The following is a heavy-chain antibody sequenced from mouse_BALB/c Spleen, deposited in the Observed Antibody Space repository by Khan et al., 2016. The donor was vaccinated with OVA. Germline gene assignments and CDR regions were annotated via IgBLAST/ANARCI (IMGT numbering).Heavy chain of an antibody. CDR1: GYSFTGYY. Sequence: VQLQQSGPDLVKPGASVKMSCKASGYSFTGYYMNWVKQSHGKSLECIGRINPNTGNINYNQKFKGKAILTVDTSSSTAYMEHSSLTSEDSAVYYCARGYDFFAYWGQGTLVTIAA. V-gene: IGHV1-26*01. D-gene: IGHD2-2*01. CDR3: ARGYDFFAY. J-gene: IGHJ3*01. CDR2: INPNTGNI.